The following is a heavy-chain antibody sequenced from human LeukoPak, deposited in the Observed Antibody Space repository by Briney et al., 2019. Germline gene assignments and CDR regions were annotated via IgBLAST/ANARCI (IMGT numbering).Heavy chain of an antibody. V-gene: IGHV4-34*01. CDR1: GGSFSGYY. Sequence: PSETLSLTCAVYGGSFSGYYWSWIRQPPGKGLEWIGEINHSGSTNYNPSLKSRVTISLDTSKNQFSLKLSSVTGADTAVYYCARSPKWDLRYRPFDNWAQGTLVTVSS. J-gene: IGHJ4*02. CDR3: ARSPKWDLRYRPFDN. D-gene: IGHD2-2*02. CDR2: INHSGST.